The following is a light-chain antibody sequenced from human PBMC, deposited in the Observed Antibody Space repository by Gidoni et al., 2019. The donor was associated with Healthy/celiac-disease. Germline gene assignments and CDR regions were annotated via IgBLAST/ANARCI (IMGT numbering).Light chain of an antibody. CDR2: AAS. CDR3: QQANSFPIT. J-gene: IGKJ5*01. CDR1: QSISSW. Sequence: SVGDRVTITCRASQSISSWLAWYQQKPGKAPKLLIYAASSLQSGVPSRFSGSGSGTDFTLTISSLQPEDFATYYCQQANSFPITFGQGTRLEIK. V-gene: IGKV1-12*01.